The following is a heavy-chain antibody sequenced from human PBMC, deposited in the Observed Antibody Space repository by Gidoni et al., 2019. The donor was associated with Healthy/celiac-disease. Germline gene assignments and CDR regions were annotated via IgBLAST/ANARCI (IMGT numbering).Heavy chain of an antibody. CDR2: ISGSGGST. J-gene: IGHJ5*02. V-gene: IGHV3-23*01. Sequence: EVQLLASGGGLVQTGGSLRLSCAASGSTFSSYAMSWVGQSPGTGLEWVSAISGSGGSTYYADSVKGRFTISRDNAKNTLYLQMNSLRAEDTAVYYCATLTRYGSGPGGQGTLVTVSS. CDR1: GSTFSSYA. D-gene: IGHD3-10*01. CDR3: ATLTRYGSGP.